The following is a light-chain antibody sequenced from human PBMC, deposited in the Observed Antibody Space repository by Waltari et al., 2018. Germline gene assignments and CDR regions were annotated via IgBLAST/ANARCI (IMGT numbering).Light chain of an antibody. J-gene: IGKJ2*01. CDR2: LGS. CDR3: MQPLRTPQT. V-gene: IGKV2-28*01. CDR1: QSLLHSSGYNY. Sequence: DILMTQTPRSLPVTPGEPASISCRSSQSLLHSSGYNYLDWYLQKPGQSRQLLIYLGSNRASGVPERFSGSGSGTDFTLKISRVEAEDVGVYYCMQPLRTPQTFGQGTKLEIK.